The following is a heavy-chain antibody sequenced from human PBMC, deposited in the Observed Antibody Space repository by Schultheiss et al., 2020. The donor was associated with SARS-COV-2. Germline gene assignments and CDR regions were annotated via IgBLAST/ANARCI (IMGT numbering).Heavy chain of an antibody. CDR3: ARGSGSGDAFDI. CDR1: GGSISSYY. D-gene: IGHD3-3*01. Sequence: SETLSLTCTVSGGSISSYYWSWIRQPPGKGLEWIGRIYTSGSTNYNPSLKSRVTISVDTSKNQFSLKLSSVTAADTAVYYCARGSGSGDAFDIWGQGTMVTVSS. V-gene: IGHV4-4*07. CDR2: IYTSGST. J-gene: IGHJ3*02.